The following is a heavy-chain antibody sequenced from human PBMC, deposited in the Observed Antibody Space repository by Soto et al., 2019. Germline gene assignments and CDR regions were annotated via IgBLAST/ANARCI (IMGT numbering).Heavy chain of an antibody. V-gene: IGHV1-69*01. Sequence: QVQLVQSGAEVQKPGSSVTVSCKASGGTFSSYTISWVRQAPGQGLGWMAGISPIFGTPIYAQKFQDRVTITADDSTMTAYMEMNRLTSEDTAVYYCARVVVGSRLSLDYWGQGTLVTISS. CDR1: GGTFSSYT. J-gene: IGHJ4*02. D-gene: IGHD1-26*01. CDR3: ARVVVGSRLSLDY. CDR2: ISPIFGTP.